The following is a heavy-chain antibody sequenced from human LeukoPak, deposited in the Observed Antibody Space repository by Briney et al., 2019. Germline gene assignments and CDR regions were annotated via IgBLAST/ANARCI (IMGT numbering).Heavy chain of an antibody. J-gene: IGHJ4*02. Sequence: SETLSLTCTVSGGSISSYYWSWIRQPPGKGLEWIGYIYYSGSTNYNPSLKSRVTMSVDTSKNQFSLKLSSVTAADTAVYYCAMAAGDEELNFDYWGQGTLVTVSS. D-gene: IGHD1-7*01. CDR1: GGSISSYY. CDR2: IYYSGST. V-gene: IGHV4-59*12. CDR3: AMAAGDEELNFDY.